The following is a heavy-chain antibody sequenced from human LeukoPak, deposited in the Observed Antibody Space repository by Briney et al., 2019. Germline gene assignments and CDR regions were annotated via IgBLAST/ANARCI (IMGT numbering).Heavy chain of an antibody. V-gene: IGHV4-34*01. Sequence: SETLSLTCAVYGGSFSGYYWSWIRQPPGKGLEWIGEINHSGSTNYNPSLKSRVTISVDTSKNQFSLKLSSVTAADTAVYYCASLTYYDFWSGYFDYWGQGTLVTVSS. CDR3: ASLTYYDFWSGYFDY. D-gene: IGHD3-3*01. CDR2: INHSGST. CDR1: GGSFSGYY. J-gene: IGHJ4*02.